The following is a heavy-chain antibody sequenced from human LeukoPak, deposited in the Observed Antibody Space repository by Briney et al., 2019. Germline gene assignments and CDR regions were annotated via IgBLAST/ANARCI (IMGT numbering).Heavy chain of an antibody. V-gene: IGHV3-20*01. D-gene: IGHD6-6*01. CDR2: INWNGGST. CDR1: GFTFDDYG. CDR3: ARDLTSENWFDP. J-gene: IGHJ5*02. Sequence: PGGSLRLSCAASGFTFDDYGMSWVRHAPGKGLEWVSGINWNGGSTVYADSVKGRFTISRDNAKNSLYLQMNSLRAEDTALYHCARDLTSENWFDPWGQGTLVTVSS.